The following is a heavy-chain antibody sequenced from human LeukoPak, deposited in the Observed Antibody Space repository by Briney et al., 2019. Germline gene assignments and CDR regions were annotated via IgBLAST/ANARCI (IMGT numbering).Heavy chain of an antibody. Sequence: GGSLRLSCAASGFTFSSYAMHWVRQALGKGLEWVAVIYYADSVKGRFTISRDNSKNTLYLQMNSLRAEDTAVYYCAKGLAAAGPFDYWGQGTLVTVSS. CDR2: I. CDR3: AKGLAAAGPFDY. D-gene: IGHD6-13*01. V-gene: IGHV3-30*04. CDR1: GFTFSSYA. J-gene: IGHJ4*02.